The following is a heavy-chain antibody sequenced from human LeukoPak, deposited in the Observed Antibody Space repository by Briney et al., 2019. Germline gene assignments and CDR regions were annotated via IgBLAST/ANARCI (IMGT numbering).Heavy chain of an antibody. CDR1: GGSISSYY. V-gene: IGHV4-59*01. Sequence: SETLSLTCTVSGGSISSYYWSWIRQPPGKGLEWIGYIYNTGEITDYSPSLKSRVTVSVDTSKNQFSLRLNSVTTANTAVYYCARMGAIAGASANVDFWGQGTLVTVSS. CDR3: ARMGAIAGASANVDF. J-gene: IGHJ4*02. CDR2: IYNTGEIT. D-gene: IGHD4/OR15-4a*01.